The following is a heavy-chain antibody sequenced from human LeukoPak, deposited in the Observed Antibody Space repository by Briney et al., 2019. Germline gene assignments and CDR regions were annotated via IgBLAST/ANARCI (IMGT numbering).Heavy chain of an antibody. CDR3: ARDYYDSSGIDL. J-gene: IGHJ2*01. CDR2: ITSSSIYI. V-gene: IGHV3-21*01. CDR1: GFTFSTYT. Sequence: GGSLRLSCAAPGFTFSTYTMNWVRQAPGKGLEWVSTITSSSIYIYYADSVKGRFTISRDNAKNSLYLQMNSLRAEDTAVYYCARDYYDSSGIDLWGRGTLVTVSS. D-gene: IGHD3-22*01.